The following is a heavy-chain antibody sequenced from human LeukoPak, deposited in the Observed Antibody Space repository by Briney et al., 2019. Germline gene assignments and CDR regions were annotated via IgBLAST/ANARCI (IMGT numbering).Heavy chain of an antibody. D-gene: IGHD6-19*01. J-gene: IGHJ4*02. CDR1: GFSLTTSGVG. CDR2: IYWDDDK. Sequence: SGPTLVNPTQTLTLTCTFSGFSLTTSGVGVGWIRQPPGEALEWLALIYWDDDKRYSPSLKSRLSITKDTSKNQVVLTMTNMDPVDTGTYYCAHAGGIIAVAGTGFDYWGQGTLVTVSS. V-gene: IGHV2-5*02. CDR3: AHAGGIIAVAGTGFDY.